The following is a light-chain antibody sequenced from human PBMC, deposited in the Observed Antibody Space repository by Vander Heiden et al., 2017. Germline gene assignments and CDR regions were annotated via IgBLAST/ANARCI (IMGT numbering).Light chain of an antibody. J-gene: IGKJ1*01. CDR3: QQYYSYSWT. CDR2: DAC. V-gene: IGKV1-5*01. Sequence: IQMTQTHSTLSASVGERVTITCRASQSISSWLAWYQQKPGKAPKLLIYDACSLESGVPSRFSGSGSGSEFTLTISSLQPDEFATYYCQQYYSYSWTFGQGTKVEIK. CDR1: QSISSW.